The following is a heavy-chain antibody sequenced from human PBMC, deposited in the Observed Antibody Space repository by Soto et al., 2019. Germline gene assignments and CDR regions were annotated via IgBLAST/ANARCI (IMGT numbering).Heavy chain of an antibody. D-gene: IGHD3-9*01. CDR2: IYPGDSDT. Sequence: GESLKISCKGSGYSFTSYWIGWVRQMPGKGLEWMGIIYPGDSDTRYSPSFQGQVTISADKSISTAYLQWSSLKASDTAMYYCARPILTGYYRPPYDAFDIWGQGTMVTVSS. CDR1: GYSFTSYW. J-gene: IGHJ3*02. CDR3: ARPILTGYYRPPYDAFDI. V-gene: IGHV5-51*01.